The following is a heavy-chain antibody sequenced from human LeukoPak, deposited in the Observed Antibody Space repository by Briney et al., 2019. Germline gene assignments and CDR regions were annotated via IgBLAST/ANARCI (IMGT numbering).Heavy chain of an antibody. J-gene: IGHJ4*02. CDR3: ARDGYSNDPIVVVPAATFDY. D-gene: IGHD2-2*01. CDR2: TYYRSKWYN. CDR1: GDSVSSNSAA. Sequence: SQTLSLTCAISGDSVSSNSAAWNWIRQSPSRGLEWLGRTYYRSKWYNDYAVSVKSRITINPDTSKNQFSLQLNSVTPEDTAVYYCARDGYSNDPIVVVPAATFDYWGQGTLVTVSS. V-gene: IGHV6-1*01.